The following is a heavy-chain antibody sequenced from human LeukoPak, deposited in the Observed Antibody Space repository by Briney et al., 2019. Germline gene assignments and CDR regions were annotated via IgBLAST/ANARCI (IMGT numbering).Heavy chain of an antibody. Sequence: SETLSLTRTVSGGSISSYYWSWIRQPPGKGLEWIGYIYYSGSTNYNPSLKSRVTISVDTPKNQFSLKLSSVTAADTAVYYCERHSLYSSYFDYWGQGTLVTVSS. D-gene: IGHD6-19*01. J-gene: IGHJ4*02. V-gene: IGHV4-59*08. CDR1: GGSISSYY. CDR2: IYYSGST. CDR3: ERHSLYSSYFDY.